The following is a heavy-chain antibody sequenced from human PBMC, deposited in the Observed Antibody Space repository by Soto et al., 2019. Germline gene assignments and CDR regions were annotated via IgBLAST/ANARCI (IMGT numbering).Heavy chain of an antibody. CDR3: ASGPADIVAAKTPYYFDY. D-gene: IGHD5-12*01. CDR1: GYTFTSYG. CDR2: ISAYNGNT. Sequence: ASVKVSCKASGYTFTSYGISWVRQAPGQGLEWMGWISAYNGNTNYAQKLQGRVTMTTDTSTSTAYMELRSLRSDDTAVYYCASGPADIVAAKTPYYFDYWGQGTLVTVSS. V-gene: IGHV1-18*01. J-gene: IGHJ4*02.